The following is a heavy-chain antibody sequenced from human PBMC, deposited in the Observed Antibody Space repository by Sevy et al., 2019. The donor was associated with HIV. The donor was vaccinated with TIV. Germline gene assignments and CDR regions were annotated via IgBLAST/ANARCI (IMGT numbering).Heavy chain of an antibody. CDR2: MNPNSGNT. V-gene: IGHV1-8*01. Sequence: ASVKVSCKASGYTFTSYDINWVRQATGQGLEWMGWMNPNSGNTGYAQKFQGRVTMTRNTSISTAYMELSSLRSEDTAGYYCAARGLTYDYVWGSYRSFDYWGQGTLVTVSS. CDR3: AARGLTYDYVWGSYRSFDY. D-gene: IGHD3-16*02. J-gene: IGHJ4*02. CDR1: GYTFTSYD.